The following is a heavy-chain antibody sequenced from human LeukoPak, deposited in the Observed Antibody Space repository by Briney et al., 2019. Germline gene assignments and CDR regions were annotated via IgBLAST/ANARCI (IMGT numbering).Heavy chain of an antibody. V-gene: IGHV4-59*01. Sequence: SETLSLTCTVSGGSISSYYWSWIRQPPGKGLEWIGYIYYSGSTNYNPSLKSRVTISVDTSKNQFSLKLSSVTAADTAVYYCAKDPMVRGVIITGQDWGQGTLVTVSS. D-gene: IGHD3-10*01. CDR1: GGSISSYY. J-gene: IGHJ4*02. CDR2: IYYSGST. CDR3: AKDPMVRGVIITGQD.